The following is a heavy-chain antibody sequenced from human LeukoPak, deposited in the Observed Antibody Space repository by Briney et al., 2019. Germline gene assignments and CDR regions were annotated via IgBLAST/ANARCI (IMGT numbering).Heavy chain of an antibody. V-gene: IGHV3-7*01. D-gene: IGHD2-2*01. CDR3: ASGGGFRSSTFDCSSTSCPLDY. CDR2: IKQGGGER. J-gene: IGHJ4*02. CDR1: EFSFSAFW. Sequence: GGSLRLSCAASEFSFSAFWMTWVRQAPGKGLEWVANIKQGGGERHYMDSAKGRFTISRDNAKNSLYLQMNSLRAEDTAIYYCASGGGFRSSTFDCSSTSCPLDYWGQGTLVTVSS.